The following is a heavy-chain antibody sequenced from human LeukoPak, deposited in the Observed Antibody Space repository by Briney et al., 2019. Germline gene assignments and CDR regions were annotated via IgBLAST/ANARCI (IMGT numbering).Heavy chain of an antibody. Sequence: GRSLRLSCAASGINFSSCTMHWVRQAPGKGLRYVAVISFDGTTKLYADAVRGRFTISRDNSKNTLYLQVDSLRTEDTAVYYCARDYSGGGLDYWGQGTLVTVSS. CDR2: ISFDGTTK. V-gene: IGHV3-30*04. D-gene: IGHD3-10*01. CDR1: GINFSSCT. CDR3: ARDYSGGGLDY. J-gene: IGHJ4*02.